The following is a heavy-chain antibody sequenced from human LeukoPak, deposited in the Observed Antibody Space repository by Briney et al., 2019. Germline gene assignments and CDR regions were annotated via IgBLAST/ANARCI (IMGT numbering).Heavy chain of an antibody. Sequence: GGALRLSCAASRFSFSKSSMLWFRQAPGKGVEWVSSISMGSSPYTYYADSLKGRFTISRDNAKNSVCLQMNSLRPEDTAVYYCASYTLWYGDSWGQGTLVTVSS. CDR2: ISMGSSPYT. V-gene: IGHV3-21*06. J-gene: IGHJ4*02. CDR1: RFSFSKSS. CDR3: ASYTLWYGDS. D-gene: IGHD3-10*01.